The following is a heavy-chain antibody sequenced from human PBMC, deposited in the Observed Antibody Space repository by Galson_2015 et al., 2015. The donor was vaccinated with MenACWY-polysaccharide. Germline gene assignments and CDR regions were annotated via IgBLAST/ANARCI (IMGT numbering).Heavy chain of an antibody. V-gene: IGHV3-23*01. Sequence: SLRLSCAASGFTFSSSSMNWVRQDPGKGLEWVSAISSSGANTYYADSVKGRFPISRDNSRNTLYPQMNSLRAEDTAVYHCVKSGLGDLGTTMVRGVDYWGRGTLATVSS. J-gene: IGHJ4*02. D-gene: IGHD3-10*01. CDR1: GFTFSSSS. CDR3: VKSGLGDLGTTMVRGVDY. CDR2: ISSSGANT.